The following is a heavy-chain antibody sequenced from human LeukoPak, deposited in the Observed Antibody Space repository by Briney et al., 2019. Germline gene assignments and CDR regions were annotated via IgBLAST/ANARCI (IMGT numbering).Heavy chain of an antibody. CDR3: AGLDYDLWSAYHYEDWFDP. V-gene: IGHV1-2*02. J-gene: IGHJ5*02. CDR2: INPNSGGT. CDR1: GYTFTGYY. Sequence: ASVKVSCKASGYTFTGYYMHWVRQAPGQGLEWMGWINPNSGGTNYAQKFQGRVTMTRDTSISTAYMELSRLRSDDTAVYYGAGLDYDLWSAYHYEDWFDPWGQGTLVTVSS. D-gene: IGHD3-3*01.